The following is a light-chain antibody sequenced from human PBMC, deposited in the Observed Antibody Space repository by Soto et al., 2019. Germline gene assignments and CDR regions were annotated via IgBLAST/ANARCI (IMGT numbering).Light chain of an antibody. Sequence: QSXLTQPASXXGSPGQSITXXXTGXSXXXGGYNYVSWYQQHPGKAPKLMIYDVSNRPSGVSNRFSGSKSGNTASLTISGLQAEDEADYYCSSYTSSSTLAVFGTGTKVTVL. CDR3: SSYTSSSTLAV. V-gene: IGLV2-14*01. CDR2: DVS. CDR1: SXXXGGYNY. J-gene: IGLJ1*01.